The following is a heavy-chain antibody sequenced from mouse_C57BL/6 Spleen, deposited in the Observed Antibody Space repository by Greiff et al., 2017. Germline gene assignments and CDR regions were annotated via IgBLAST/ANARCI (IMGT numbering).Heavy chain of an antibody. J-gene: IGHJ2*01. V-gene: IGHV1-64*01. Sequence: QVQLKQPGAELVKPGASVKLSCKASGYTFTSYWMHWVKQRPGQGLEWIGMIHPNSGSTNYNEKFKSKATLTVDKSSSTAYMQLSSLTSEDSAVYYCARRENYGSSLDYWGQGTTLTVSS. CDR3: ARRENYGSSLDY. CDR1: GYTFTSYW. D-gene: IGHD1-1*01. CDR2: IHPNSGST.